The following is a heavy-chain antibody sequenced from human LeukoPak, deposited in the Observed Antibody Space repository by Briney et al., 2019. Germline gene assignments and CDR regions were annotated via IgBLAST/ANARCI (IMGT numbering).Heavy chain of an antibody. Sequence: GGSLRLSCAASGFTFSRDGMHWVRQPPGKGLECVALISYDGRNQFYGDFVKDRFTISRDNPKNTLYLQMNSLSAEDMAVYYCARPPRQWLLSYGMHVWGKGTTVTVSS. CDR1: GFTFSRDG. V-gene: IGHV3-30*03. CDR3: ARPPRQWLLSYGMHV. J-gene: IGHJ6*04. D-gene: IGHD6-19*01. CDR2: ISYDGRNQ.